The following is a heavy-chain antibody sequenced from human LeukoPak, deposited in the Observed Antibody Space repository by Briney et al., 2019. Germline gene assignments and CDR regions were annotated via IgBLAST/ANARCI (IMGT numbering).Heavy chain of an antibody. CDR3: AKDSVRSSGWFYFDY. Sequence: GGSLRLSCAASGFTYISYDMTWVRQAPGKGLEWVSGISASGDGTYYADSVKGRFTISRDNSKNTLSLQMNSLRVEDTAVYYCAKDSVRSSGWFYFDYWGQGTLVTVSS. D-gene: IGHD6-19*01. J-gene: IGHJ4*02. CDR2: ISASGDGT. V-gene: IGHV3-23*01. CDR1: GFTYISYD.